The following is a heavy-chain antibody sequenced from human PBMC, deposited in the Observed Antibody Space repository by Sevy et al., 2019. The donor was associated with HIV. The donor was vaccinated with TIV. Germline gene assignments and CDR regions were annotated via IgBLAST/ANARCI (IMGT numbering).Heavy chain of an antibody. Sequence: GSLRLSCAASGFTFSSYAMSWVRQAPGKGLEWVSAISGSGGSTYYADSVKGRFTISRDNSKNTLYLQMNSLRAEDTAVYYCTKDLAGVVVVPWWFDPWGQGTLVTVSS. J-gene: IGHJ5*02. CDR3: TKDLAGVVVVPWWFDP. CDR1: GFTFSSYA. V-gene: IGHV3-23*01. D-gene: IGHD2-15*01. CDR2: ISGSGGST.